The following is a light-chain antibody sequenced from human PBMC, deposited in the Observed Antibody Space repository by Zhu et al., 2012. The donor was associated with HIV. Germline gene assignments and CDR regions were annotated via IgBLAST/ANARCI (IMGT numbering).Light chain of an antibody. Sequence: EIVMTQSPATLSVSPGETATLSCRASHSVSSTLAWYQQKPGQAPRLLIYGAFTRATGTPARFSGRGSGTEFTLTISSLQSEDFAVYYCQQYSDWPLTFGGGTKVGSN. CDR3: QQYSDWPLT. J-gene: IGKJ4*01. V-gene: IGKV3-15*01. CDR1: HSVSST. CDR2: GAF.